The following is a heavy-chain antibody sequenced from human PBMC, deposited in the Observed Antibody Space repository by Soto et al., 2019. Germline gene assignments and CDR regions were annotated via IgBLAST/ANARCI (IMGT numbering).Heavy chain of an antibody. CDR1: GYRFNTYW. Sequence: GESLKISCKGSGYRFNTYWTVWVRQMPGKGLEWMGIIHPGDSVTTYSPSFEGQVTISVDKSIDTAYLQWSSLKASDTAIYYCARLGYGALWDGRDYWGQGTLVTVSS. D-gene: IGHD1-26*01. V-gene: IGHV5-51*01. CDR2: IHPGDSVT. J-gene: IGHJ4*02. CDR3: ARLGYGALWDGRDY.